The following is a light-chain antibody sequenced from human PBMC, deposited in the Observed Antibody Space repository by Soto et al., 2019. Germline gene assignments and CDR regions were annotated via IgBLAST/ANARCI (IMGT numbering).Light chain of an antibody. J-gene: IGKJ5*01. Sequence: EIVMTQSPATLSVSPGERVTLSCRSSQSVSFNLVWYQQIAGQAPSLLIYGASTRATGIPARFSGSGSGTGFTLTISGVEPEGFAVYYCQQFGKSPPITFGQGTRLEIK. CDR2: GAS. CDR3: QQFGKSPPIT. V-gene: IGKV3-15*01. CDR1: QSVSFN.